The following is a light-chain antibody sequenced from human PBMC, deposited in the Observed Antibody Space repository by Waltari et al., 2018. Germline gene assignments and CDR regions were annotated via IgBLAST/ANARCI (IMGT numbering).Light chain of an antibody. V-gene: IGKV3-20*01. CDR3: QHYRSLPVT. Sequence: ELVLTQSPGTLSLSPGESATLSCRASESVRRALAWYQQSPGQAPRLLIYDASARATGIPDRVSGSGSGTDFSLTISRLEPEDFALYYCQHYRSLPVTFGQGTKVEIK. CDR1: ESVRRA. J-gene: IGKJ1*01. CDR2: DAS.